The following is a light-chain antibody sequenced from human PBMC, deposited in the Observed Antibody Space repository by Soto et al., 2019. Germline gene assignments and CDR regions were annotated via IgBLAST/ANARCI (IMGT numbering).Light chain of an antibody. J-gene: IGLJ1*01. CDR3: SSYTTSAPYV. CDR2: EVT. Sequence: QSVLTQPASVSGSPGHSITISCTGTSSDVGAYNFVSWYQHHPGRAPKLIIYEVTIRPSGVSNRFSGSKSGNTASLTISGLQAEDEADYYCSSYTTSAPYVFGSGTKVTVL. CDR1: SSDVGAYNF. V-gene: IGLV2-14*01.